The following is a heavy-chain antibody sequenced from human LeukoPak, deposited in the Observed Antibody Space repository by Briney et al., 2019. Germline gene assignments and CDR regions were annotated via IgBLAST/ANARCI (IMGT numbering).Heavy chain of an antibody. CDR2: INPNSGGT. V-gene: IGHV1-2*02. CDR3: ARVVGYDSSGYTQVWADY. Sequence: GASVKVSCKASGYTFTGYYMHWVRQAPGQGLEWMGWINPNSGGTNYAQKFQGRVTMTRDTSISTAYMELSRLRSDDTAVYYCARVVGYDSSGYTQVWADYWGQGTLVTVSS. J-gene: IGHJ4*02. D-gene: IGHD3-22*01. CDR1: GYTFTGYY.